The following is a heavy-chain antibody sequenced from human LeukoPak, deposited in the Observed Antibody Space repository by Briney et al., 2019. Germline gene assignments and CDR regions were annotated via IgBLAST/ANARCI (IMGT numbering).Heavy chain of an antibody. Sequence: GGSLRLSCAASGFIFDDYAMHWVRQVPRKGLEWVSGITWNSGSIGYADSVKGRFTISRDNAKNSLYLQMNSLRAEDTALYYCAKDFYSSSWGSSFNYWGQGTLVTVSS. CDR2: ITWNSGSI. D-gene: IGHD6-13*01. CDR3: AKDFYSSSWGSSFNY. J-gene: IGHJ4*02. CDR1: GFIFDDYA. V-gene: IGHV3-9*01.